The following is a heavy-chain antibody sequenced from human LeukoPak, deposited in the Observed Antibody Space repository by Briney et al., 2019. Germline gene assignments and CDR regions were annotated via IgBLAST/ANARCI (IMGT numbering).Heavy chain of an antibody. V-gene: IGHV3-43*01. CDR3: AKVIYRGSSSVFDY. CDR2: ISWDGGST. Sequence: GGPLRLSCAASGFTFDDYTMHWVRQAPGKGLEWVSLISWDGGSTCYADSVKGRFTISRDNSKNSLYLQMNSLRTEDTALYYCAKVIYRGSSSVFDYWGQGTLVTVSS. CDR1: GFTFDDYT. J-gene: IGHJ4*02. D-gene: IGHD6-6*01.